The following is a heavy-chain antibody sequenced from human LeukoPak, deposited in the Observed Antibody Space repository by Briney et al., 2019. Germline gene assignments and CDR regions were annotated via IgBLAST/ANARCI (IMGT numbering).Heavy chain of an antibody. CDR2: IYTSGST. CDR1: GGSISSGSYY. D-gene: IGHD2-2*01. Sequence: SQTLSLTCTVSGGSISSGSYYWSWIRQPAGKGLEWIGRIYTSGSTNYNPSLKSRVTISVDTSKNQFSLKLSSVTAADTAVYYCAVTIDCSSTSCYAGYYYMDVWGKGTTVTVSS. CDR3: AVTIDCSSTSCYAGYYYMDV. V-gene: IGHV4-61*02. J-gene: IGHJ6*03.